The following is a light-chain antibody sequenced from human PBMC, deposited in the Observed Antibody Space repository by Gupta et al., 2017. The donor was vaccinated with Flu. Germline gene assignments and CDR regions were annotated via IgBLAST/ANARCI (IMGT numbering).Light chain of an antibody. Sequence: SYELTQPPSLSVSPGQTARITCSGDALPKQYAYWYQQRPGQAPVLVIYKENERPSGIPEGFSGSSSGTTGTLTNSGVQAEEEAEYYCQSSELGNSYVVFGGGTKVTVL. J-gene: IGLJ2*01. V-gene: IGLV3-25*02. CDR1: ALPKQY. CDR3: QSSELGNSYVV. CDR2: KEN.